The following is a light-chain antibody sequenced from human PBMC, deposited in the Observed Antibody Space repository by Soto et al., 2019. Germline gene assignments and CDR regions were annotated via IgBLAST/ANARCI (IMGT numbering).Light chain of an antibody. J-gene: IGLJ1*01. Sequence: QSALTQPASVSGSPGQSITISCTGTSSDVGGYNYVSWYQQHPGKAPKLMIYDVSNRPSGVSNRFSGSKSGNTVSLTISGLQAEDEADYYCSSYTSSSTLYVFGTGTKLPS. CDR1: SSDVGGYNY. V-gene: IGLV2-14*01. CDR2: DVS. CDR3: SSYTSSSTLYV.